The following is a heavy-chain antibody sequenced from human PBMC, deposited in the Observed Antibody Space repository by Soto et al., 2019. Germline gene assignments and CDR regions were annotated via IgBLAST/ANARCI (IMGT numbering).Heavy chain of an antibody. CDR2: IHQSGST. D-gene: IGHD2-15*01. Sequence: SESLYLTCAVYGGSLSGSYWSWIRQPPGTGLEWIGEIHQSGSTYYNPSLKSRVTLSVDTSKNQFSLKLNSVTAADTAVYYCASPGYCSDGTCYPDYWGQGTLVTVSS. V-gene: IGHV4-34*01. J-gene: IGHJ4*02. CDR3: ASPGYCSDGTCYPDY. CDR1: GGSLSGSY.